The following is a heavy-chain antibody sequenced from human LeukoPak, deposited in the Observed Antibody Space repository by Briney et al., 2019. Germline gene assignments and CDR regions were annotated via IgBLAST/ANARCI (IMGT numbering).Heavy chain of an antibody. J-gene: IGHJ6*03. CDR1: GFTFDDYA. D-gene: IGHD3-16*01. CDR3: ARGPSGGYYMDV. V-gene: IGHV3-9*01. CDR2: ISWNSGSI. Sequence: GGSLRLSCAASGFTFDDYAMHWVRQAPGKGLEWVSGISWNSGSIGYADSVKVRFTISRDNAKNTLYLQMNSLRAEDTAVYYCARGPSGGYYMDVWGKGTTVTVSS.